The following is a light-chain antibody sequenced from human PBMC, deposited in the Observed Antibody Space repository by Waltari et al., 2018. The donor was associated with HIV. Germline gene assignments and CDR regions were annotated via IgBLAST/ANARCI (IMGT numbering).Light chain of an antibody. J-gene: IGLJ1*01. CDR1: RRVVGAYTS. Sequence: QSALPRPASVSGSPGPAIPISCTGPRRVVGAYTSVPSYQQHPGKAPKLMIYDVSNRPSGVSNRFSGSKSGNTASLTISGLQAEDEADYYCSSYTSSSTPCVFGTGTKVTVL. CDR2: DVS. CDR3: SSYTSSSTPCV. V-gene: IGLV2-14*03.